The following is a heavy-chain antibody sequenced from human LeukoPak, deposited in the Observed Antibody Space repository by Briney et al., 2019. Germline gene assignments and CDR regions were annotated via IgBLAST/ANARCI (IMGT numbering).Heavy chain of an antibody. CDR3: AFSVAATPYYFDY. CDR2: ISDSGGST. J-gene: IGHJ4*02. D-gene: IGHD2-15*01. V-gene: IGHV3-23*01. Sequence: PGGSLILSCAASGFTFSSYAMSWVRQAPGKGLEWVSTISDSGGSTYYADSVKGRFTISRDNSKNTLYLQMNSLRAEDTAVYYCAFSVAATPYYFDYWGQGTLVTVSS. CDR1: GFTFSSYA.